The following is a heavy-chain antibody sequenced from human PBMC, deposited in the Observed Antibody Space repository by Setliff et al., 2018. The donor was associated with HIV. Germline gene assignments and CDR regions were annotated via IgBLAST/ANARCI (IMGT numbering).Heavy chain of an antibody. CDR3: ARVPYRSAWFSGGHNPFDV. Sequence: ASVKVSCKASGGTFSSYAISWVRQAPGQGLEWMGGIIPIFGTANYAQKFQGRVTITADESTSTAYMELSSLRSEDTAVYYCARVPYRSAWFSGGHNPFDVWGQGTMVTVSS. J-gene: IGHJ3*01. CDR2: IIPIFGTA. D-gene: IGHD6-19*01. V-gene: IGHV1-69*13. CDR1: GGTFSSYA.